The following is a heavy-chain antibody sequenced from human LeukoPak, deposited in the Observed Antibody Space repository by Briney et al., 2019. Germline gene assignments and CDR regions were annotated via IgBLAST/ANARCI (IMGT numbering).Heavy chain of an antibody. Sequence: GGSLRLSCAASGFTFSSYAMHWVRQAPGKGLEWVAVITYDGSNKYYADSVKGRFTISRDNSKNTLYLQMNSLRAEDTAVYYCARDPRTIAVAGTFFDYWGQGTLVTVSS. D-gene: IGHD6-19*01. J-gene: IGHJ4*02. CDR3: ARDPRTIAVAGTFFDY. CDR2: ITYDGSNK. CDR1: GFTFSSYA. V-gene: IGHV3-30-3*01.